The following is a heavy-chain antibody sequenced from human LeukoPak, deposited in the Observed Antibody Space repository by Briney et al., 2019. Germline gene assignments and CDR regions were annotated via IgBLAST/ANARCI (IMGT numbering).Heavy chain of an antibody. CDR3: ARGQTSSWDV. Sequence: SETLSLTCAVYGGSFSGYYWSWIRQPPGKGLEWTGEINHSGSTNYNPSLKSRVTISVDTSKNQFSLKLSSVTAADTAVYYCARGQTSSWDVWGKGTTVTVSS. D-gene: IGHD6-13*01. CDR2: INHSGST. CDR1: GGSFSGYY. J-gene: IGHJ6*04. V-gene: IGHV4-34*01.